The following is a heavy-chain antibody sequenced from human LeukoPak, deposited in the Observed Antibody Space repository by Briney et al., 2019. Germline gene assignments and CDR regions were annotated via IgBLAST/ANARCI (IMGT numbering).Heavy chain of an antibody. CDR1: GYTFTCYY. CDR2: INPNSGGT. CDR3: AREVAVAGYYFDY. V-gene: IGHV1-2*02. D-gene: IGHD6-19*01. Sequence: GASVKVSCKSSGYTFTCYYMHWVRQAPGQGLEWMGWINPNSGGTNYAQKFQGRVTMTRDTSISTAYMELSRLRSDDTAVYYCAREVAVAGYYFDYWGQGTLVTVSS. J-gene: IGHJ4*02.